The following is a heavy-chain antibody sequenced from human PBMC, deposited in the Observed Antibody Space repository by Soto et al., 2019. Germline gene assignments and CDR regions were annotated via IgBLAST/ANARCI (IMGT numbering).Heavy chain of an antibody. CDR1: GFTFSSYA. Sequence: EVQLLESGGGLVQPGGSLRLSCAASGFTFSSYAMSWVRQAPGKGLEWVSAISGSGGSTYYADSVKGRFTISRDNSKNTLYLQMNSLRAEDTAVYYCAKDLDGYSSSWPHGNWFDPWGQGTLVTVSS. V-gene: IGHV3-23*01. J-gene: IGHJ5*02. D-gene: IGHD6-13*01. CDR3: AKDLDGYSSSWPHGNWFDP. CDR2: ISGSGGST.